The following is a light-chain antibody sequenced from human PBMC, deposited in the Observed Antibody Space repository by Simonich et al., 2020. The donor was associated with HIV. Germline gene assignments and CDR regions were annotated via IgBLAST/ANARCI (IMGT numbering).Light chain of an antibody. V-gene: IGLV3-27*01. CDR3: YSATDNNVV. Sequence: SYELTQPSSVSVSPGQTARITCSGNVMGKKYARGFQQKPRQAPVLKIYKDSERPSGIPERFSGSSSGTTVTLTISGAQVEDEADYYCYSATDNNVVFGGGTKLTVL. CDR2: KDS. J-gene: IGLJ2*01. CDR1: VMGKKY.